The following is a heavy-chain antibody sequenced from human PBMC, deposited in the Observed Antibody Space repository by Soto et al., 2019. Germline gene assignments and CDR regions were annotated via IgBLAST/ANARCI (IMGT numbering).Heavy chain of an antibody. CDR1: GFTFSDSW. CDR2: IKQDGSEK. Sequence: PGGSLRLPCAASGFTFSDSWMDWVRQAPGKGPEWVANIKQDGSEKNYVESVKGRFTISRDNAKNSLYLQMNSLRAEDTAVYYCASPGRHGWGQGTTVTVSS. D-gene: IGHD6-25*01. CDR3: ASPGRHG. J-gene: IGHJ6*02. V-gene: IGHV3-7*01.